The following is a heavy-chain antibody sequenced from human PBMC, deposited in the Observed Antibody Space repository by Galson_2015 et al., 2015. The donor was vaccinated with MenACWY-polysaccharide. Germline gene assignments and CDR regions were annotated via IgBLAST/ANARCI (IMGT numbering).Heavy chain of an antibody. D-gene: IGHD3-22*01. CDR2: ISSSSSTI. Sequence: LRLSCAASGFTFSSYSMNWVRQAPGKGLEWVSYISSSSSTIYYADSVKGRFTISRDNAKNSLYLQMNSLRAEDTAVYYCARDWVEYYYDSSGYYYGDYWGQGTLVTVSS. V-gene: IGHV3-48*01. CDR1: GFTFSSYS. CDR3: ARDWVEYYYDSSGYYYGDY. J-gene: IGHJ4*02.